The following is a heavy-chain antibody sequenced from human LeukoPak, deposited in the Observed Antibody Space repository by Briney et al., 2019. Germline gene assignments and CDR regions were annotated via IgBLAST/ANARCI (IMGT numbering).Heavy chain of an antibody. D-gene: IGHD2-21*01. CDR3: AREACRGDCSELDY. CDR2: INPNSGGT. J-gene: IGHJ4*02. V-gene: IGHV1-2*02. Sequence: ASVKVSCKASGYTFTGYYMHWVRQAPGQGLEWMGWINPNSGGTNYAQKFQGRVTMTRDTSIGTAYMELSRLRSDDTAVYYCAREACRGDCSELDYWGQGTLVTVSS. CDR1: GYTFTGYY.